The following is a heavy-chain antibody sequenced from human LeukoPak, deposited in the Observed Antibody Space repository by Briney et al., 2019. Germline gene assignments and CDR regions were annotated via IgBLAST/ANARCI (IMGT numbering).Heavy chain of an antibody. CDR1: GFTVSSNS. J-gene: IGHJ4*02. D-gene: IGHD4/OR15-4a*01. CDR3: ARRAGAYSHPYDY. V-gene: IGHV3-53*01. Sequence: GGSLRLSCTVSGFTVSSNSMSRVRQAPGKGLEWVSFIYSDNTHYSDSVKGRFTTSRDNSKNTLYLQMNSLRAEDTAVYYCARRAGAYSHPYDYWGQGTLVTVSS. CDR2: IYSDNT.